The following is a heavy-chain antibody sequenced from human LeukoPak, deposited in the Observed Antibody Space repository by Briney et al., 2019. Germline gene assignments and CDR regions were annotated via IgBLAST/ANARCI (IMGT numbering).Heavy chain of an antibody. Sequence: GASVKVSCKASGYTFTSYYMHWVRQAPGQGLEWMGIINPSGGGTSYAQKFQGRVTMTRDMSTSTVYMELSSLRSEDTAVYYCAREGLSAPRGGTYYYYYMDVWGKGTTVTVSS. D-gene: IGHD1-1*01. CDR2: INPSGGGT. J-gene: IGHJ6*03. CDR1: GYTFTSYY. V-gene: IGHV1-46*01. CDR3: AREGLSAPRGGTYYYYYMDV.